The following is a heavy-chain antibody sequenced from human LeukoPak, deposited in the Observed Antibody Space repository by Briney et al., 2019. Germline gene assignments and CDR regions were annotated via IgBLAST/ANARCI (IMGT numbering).Heavy chain of an antibody. V-gene: IGHV3-21*01. D-gene: IGHD6-13*01. CDR1: GFSFRDYP. CDR3: AREGAAAALNYYGMDV. J-gene: IGHJ6*02. Sequence: GGSLRLSCEAAGFSFRDYPMGWVRRASGKRLEWVSGISAGADVIFYADSVKGRFTISRDNAKNSLYLQMNSLRAEDTAVYYCAREGAAAALNYYGMDVWGQGTTVTVSS. CDR2: ISAGADVI.